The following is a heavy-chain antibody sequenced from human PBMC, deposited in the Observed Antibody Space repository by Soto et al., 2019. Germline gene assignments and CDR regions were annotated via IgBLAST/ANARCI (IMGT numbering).Heavy chain of an antibody. CDR3: ATDSGYQLPDNYFYYGLDV. D-gene: IGHD2-2*01. J-gene: IGHJ6*02. CDR2: ISYDEIDK. V-gene: IGHV3-30*03. Sequence: GGSLRLSXSASGFTFTSHAMHWLRQTPGKGLERVAAISYDEIDKKYASSVKGRFTVSRDNVKNTLSLQMNSLRPEDTAVYYGATDSGYQLPDNYFYYGLDVWGQGTTVTVSS. CDR1: GFTFTSHA.